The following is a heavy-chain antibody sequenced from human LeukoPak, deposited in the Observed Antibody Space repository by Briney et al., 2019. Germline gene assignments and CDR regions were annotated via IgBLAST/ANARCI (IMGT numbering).Heavy chain of an antibody. CDR2: ISWNSGSI. J-gene: IGHJ4*02. D-gene: IGHD6-19*01. CDR1: GFTFDDYA. CDR3: AKDGDSSGWIFDY. V-gene: IGHV3-9*01. Sequence: GRSLRLSCAASGFTFDDYAMHWVRQAPGKGLEWVSGISWNSGSIGYADSVKGRFTISRDNAKNSLYLKMNSLRAEDTALYYCAKDGDSSGWIFDYWGQGTLVTVSS.